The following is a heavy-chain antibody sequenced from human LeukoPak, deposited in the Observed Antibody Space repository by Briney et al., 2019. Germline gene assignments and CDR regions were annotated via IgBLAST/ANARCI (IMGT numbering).Heavy chain of an antibody. CDR1: GFTFSSYS. J-gene: IGHJ4*02. CDR3: ARDRDYSFDY. CDR2: ITHDTSRK. V-gene: IGHV3-48*02. Sequence: GESLSLTRVASGFTFSSYSMNWVRQAPGKGLEWVSYITHDTSRKHYADSVKGRFTISRDNGKNSLYLQMNTLRDEDTAVYYCARDRDYSFDYWGQGTLVTVS.